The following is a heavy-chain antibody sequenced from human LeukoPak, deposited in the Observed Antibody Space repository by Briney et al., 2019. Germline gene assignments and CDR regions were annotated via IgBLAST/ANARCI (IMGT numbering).Heavy chain of an antibody. V-gene: IGHV3-66*01. J-gene: IGHJ6*02. CDR3: ARDWHYAMDV. Sequence: QSGGSLRLSCAASGFTVSSHYMTWVRQAPGKGLEWVSIIYSVGSTYYADSVKGRFTISRDNAKNTAYLQMNSLRGEDTAVYFCARDWHYAMDVWGQGTTVTVSS. CDR1: GFTVSSHY. CDR2: IYSVGST.